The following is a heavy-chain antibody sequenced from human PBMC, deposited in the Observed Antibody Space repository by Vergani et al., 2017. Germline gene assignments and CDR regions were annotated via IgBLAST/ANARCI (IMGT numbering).Heavy chain of an antibody. Sequence: EVQLVQSGAEVKKPGESLKISCKGSGYSFTSYWIGWVRQMPGKGLEWMGIIYPGDSDTRYSPSFQGQVTISADKSISTAYLQWSSLKASDTAMYYCARDLRREHDFWSGYPYDYYYYGMDVWGQGTTVTVSS. CDR3: ARDLRREHDFWSGYPYDYYYYGMDV. CDR1: GYSFTSYW. J-gene: IGHJ6*02. D-gene: IGHD3-3*01. CDR2: IYPGDSDT. V-gene: IGHV5-51*03.